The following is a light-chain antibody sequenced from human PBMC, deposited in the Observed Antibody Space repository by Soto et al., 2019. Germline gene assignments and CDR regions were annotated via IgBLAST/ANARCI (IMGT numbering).Light chain of an antibody. CDR1: QDISNF. V-gene: IGKV1-33*01. Sequence: DIQMTQSPSSVSASVGDSVAITCRASQDISNFLNWYQQTPGKAPKLLTYDASDLETVVPSRFSGTGSGTDFTFTISNVQPEDTATYYCQQYDSLPFTFGPGTKVDI. CDR2: DAS. J-gene: IGKJ3*01. CDR3: QQYDSLPFT.